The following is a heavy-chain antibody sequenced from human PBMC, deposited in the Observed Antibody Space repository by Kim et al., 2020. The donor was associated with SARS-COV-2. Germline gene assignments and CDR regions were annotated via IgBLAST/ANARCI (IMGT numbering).Heavy chain of an antibody. V-gene: IGHV4-31*03. CDR2: IYYSGST. CDR3: ARENYYGSGSYYNGQGRFFDY. CDR1: GGSISSGGYY. D-gene: IGHD3-10*01. Sequence: SETLSLTCTVSGGSISSGGYYWSWIRQHPGKGLEWIGYIYYSGSTYYNPSLKSRLTISVDTSKNQFSLKLSSVTAADTAVYYCARENYYGSGSYYNGQGRFFDYWGQGTLVTVSS. J-gene: IGHJ4*02.